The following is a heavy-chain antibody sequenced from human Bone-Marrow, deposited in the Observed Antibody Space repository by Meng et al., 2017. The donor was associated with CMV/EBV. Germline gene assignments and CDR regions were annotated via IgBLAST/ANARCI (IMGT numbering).Heavy chain of an antibody. Sequence: LSLTCAASGFSIISNYMTWVRQAPGRGLEWVSFIYRDDSISYADSVKGRFTISRDNSKNTLYLQMNSLRAEDTAVYYCAKDTGRRFLSRCYYFDYWGQGTLVTVYS. D-gene: IGHD3-3*01. CDR3: AKDTGRRFLSRCYYFDY. CDR1: GFSIISNY. J-gene: IGHJ4*02. CDR2: IYRDDSI. V-gene: IGHV3-53*01.